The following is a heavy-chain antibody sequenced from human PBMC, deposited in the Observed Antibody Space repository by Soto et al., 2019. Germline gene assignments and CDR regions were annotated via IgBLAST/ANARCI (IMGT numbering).Heavy chain of an antibody. J-gene: IGHJ6*02. Sequence: EVQLVESGGGLVQPGGSLRLSCAASGFTFSDHYMDWVRQAPGKGLEWVGRTRNQAKGYTTEYAASVKGGFIISRDDSKNSLFLQMTSLKVEDTAVYYCARAATATTNYYYGLDVWGQGTTVTVSS. V-gene: IGHV3-72*01. CDR3: ARAATATTNYYYGLDV. CDR1: GFTFSDHY. D-gene: IGHD4-17*01. CDR2: TRNQAKGYTT.